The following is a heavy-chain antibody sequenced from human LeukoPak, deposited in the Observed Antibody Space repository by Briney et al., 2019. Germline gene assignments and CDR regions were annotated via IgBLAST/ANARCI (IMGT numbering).Heavy chain of an antibody. Sequence: TLSLTCAVSGGPISSGGYSWSWIRQPPGKGLEWIGYIYHSGSTYYNPSLKSRVTISVDRSKNQFSLKPSSVTAADTAVYYCARDGDYGDYVGYWGQGTLVTVSS. D-gene: IGHD4-17*01. CDR3: ARDGDYGDYVGY. CDR2: IYHSGST. V-gene: IGHV4-30-2*01. J-gene: IGHJ4*02. CDR1: GGPISSGGYS.